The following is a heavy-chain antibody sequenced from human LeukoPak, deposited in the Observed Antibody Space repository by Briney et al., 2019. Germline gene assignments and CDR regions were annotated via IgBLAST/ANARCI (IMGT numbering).Heavy chain of an antibody. D-gene: IGHD6-13*01. CDR2: IKQDGSEK. Sequence: GGSLRLSCAASGFTFSSYWMSWVRQAPGKGLEWVANIKQDGSEKYYVDSVKGRFTISRDNAKNSLYLQMNSLEAEDTAVYYCARRGTSSSWAHFDYWGQGSLVTVSS. V-gene: IGHV3-7*05. CDR1: GFTFSSYW. J-gene: IGHJ4*02. CDR3: ARRGTSSSWAHFDY.